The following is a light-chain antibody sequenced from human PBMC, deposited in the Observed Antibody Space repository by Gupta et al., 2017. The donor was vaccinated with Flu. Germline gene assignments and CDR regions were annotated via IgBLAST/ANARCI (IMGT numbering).Light chain of an antibody. Sequence: TQSPDTMSASPGEKVTLTCTAGQRVRRDLAWYQQTLDQPPRLLIYDASQRAAGVPDRFSGGGSQLHFTLTITSREPGDSATYYCYQYDDWPPVTFGQGTQVEVK. CDR1: QRVRRD. J-gene: IGKJ1*01. V-gene: IGKV3-11*01. CDR3: YQYDDWPPVT. CDR2: DAS.